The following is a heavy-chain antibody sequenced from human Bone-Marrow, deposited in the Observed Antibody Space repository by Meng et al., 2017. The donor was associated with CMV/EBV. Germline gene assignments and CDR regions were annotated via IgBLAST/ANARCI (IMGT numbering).Heavy chain of an antibody. Sequence: SVKVSCKASGGTFSSYAISWVRQAPGQGLEWMGGIIPIFGTANYAQKFQGRVTITTDESTSTAYMELSSLRSEDTAVYYCARDLVRHQLLYYYGMDVWGQRTTVTVSS. CDR3: ARDLVRHQLLYYYGMDV. CDR1: GGTFSSYA. V-gene: IGHV1-69*05. D-gene: IGHD2-2*01. J-gene: IGHJ6*02. CDR2: IIPIFGTA.